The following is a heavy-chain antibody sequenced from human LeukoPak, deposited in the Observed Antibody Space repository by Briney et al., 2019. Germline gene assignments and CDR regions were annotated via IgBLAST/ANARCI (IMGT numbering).Heavy chain of an antibody. V-gene: IGHV4-34*01. CDR2: INHSGST. CDR3: ANSNLDY. Sequence: SETLSLTCAVCGGSFSGYYWSWIRQPPGNGLEWIGEINHSGSTNYNPSLKSRVTISVDTSKNQFSLKLSSVTAADTAVYYCANSNLDYWGQGTLVTVSS. CDR1: GGSFSGYY. D-gene: IGHD4-4*01. J-gene: IGHJ4*02.